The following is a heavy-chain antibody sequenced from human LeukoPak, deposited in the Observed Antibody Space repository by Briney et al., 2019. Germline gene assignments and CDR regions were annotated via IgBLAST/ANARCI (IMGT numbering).Heavy chain of an antibody. CDR1: GFTFSNAW. CDR3: TKNIVVVPAARSDAFDI. D-gene: IGHD2-2*01. Sequence: GGSLRLSCAASGFTFSNAWMSWVRQAPGKGLEWVGRIKSKTDGGTTDYAAPVKGRFTISRDDSKNTLYLQMNSLKTEDTAVYYCTKNIVVVPAARSDAFDIWGQGTMVTVSS. V-gene: IGHV3-15*01. J-gene: IGHJ3*02. CDR2: IKSKTDGGTT.